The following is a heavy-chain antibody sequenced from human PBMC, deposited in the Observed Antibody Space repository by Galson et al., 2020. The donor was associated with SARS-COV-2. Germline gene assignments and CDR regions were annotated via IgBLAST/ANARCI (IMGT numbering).Heavy chain of an antibody. CDR1: RGSISGHY. V-gene: IGHV4-59*08. J-gene: IGHJ4*02. CDR3: AKLAEGRRTSEDY. CDR2: VSDTWSA. Sequence: ESSETLSLTSTVPRGSISGHYWSWIPQPPGKGLEWLGHVSDTWSANYNPSLKSRVTISFDTPKKQSSRKVKSATAADTAVYSCAKLAEGRRTSEDYWGQGTLGTVSS. D-gene: IGHD3-3*02.